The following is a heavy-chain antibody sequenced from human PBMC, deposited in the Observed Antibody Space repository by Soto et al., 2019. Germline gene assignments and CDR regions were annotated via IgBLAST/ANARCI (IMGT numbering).Heavy chain of an antibody. V-gene: IGHV3-11*01. CDR3: AREPGGSTYGMDV. D-gene: IGHD2-15*01. J-gene: IGHJ6*02. Sequence: PGGSLRLSCAASGFTFSNAWMSWVRQAPGKGLEWVSYISSSGSTIYYADSVKGRFTISRDNAKNSLYLQMNSLRAEDTAVYYCAREPGGSTYGMDVWGQGTTVTVSS. CDR2: ISSSGSTI. CDR1: GFTFSNAW.